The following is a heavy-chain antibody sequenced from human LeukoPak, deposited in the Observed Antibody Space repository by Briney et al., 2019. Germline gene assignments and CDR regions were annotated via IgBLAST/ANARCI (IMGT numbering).Heavy chain of an antibody. CDR1: GYTFTSYG. CDR3: AREPAARNDYYYYYGMDV. Sequence: ASVKVSCKASGYTFTSYGISWVRQAPGQGLEWMGWISAYNGNTNYAQKFQGRVTMTRDTSTSTVYMELSSLRSEDTAVYYCAREPAARNDYYYYYGMDVWGQGTTVTVSS. V-gene: IGHV1-18*01. D-gene: IGHD2-2*01. J-gene: IGHJ6*02. CDR2: ISAYNGNT.